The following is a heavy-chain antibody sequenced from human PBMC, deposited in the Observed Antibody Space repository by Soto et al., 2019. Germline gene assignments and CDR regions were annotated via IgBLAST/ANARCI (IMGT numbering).Heavy chain of an antibody. J-gene: IGHJ4*02. CDR2: IDHDGST. Sequence: EVQLVESGGGLVQPGGSLRLSCAASGFTFSNYWMHWVRQAPGKGLAWVARIDHDGSTDYAGSVRGRFTVSRYNAENMLYLQMNSLRDDDTALYYCVRDSHGDYWGQGTLVTVSS. CDR3: VRDSHGDY. CDR1: GFTFSNYW. V-gene: IGHV3-74*01.